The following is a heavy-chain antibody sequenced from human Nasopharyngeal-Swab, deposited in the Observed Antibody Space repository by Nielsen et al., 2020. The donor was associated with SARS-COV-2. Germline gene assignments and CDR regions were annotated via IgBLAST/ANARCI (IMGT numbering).Heavy chain of an antibody. J-gene: IGHJ5*02. CDR2: MNPNSGNT. V-gene: IGHV1-8*01. CDR3: ARGDYYDSSGYSQS. D-gene: IGHD3-22*01. Sequence: WVRQAPGQGLEWMGWMNPNSGNTGHAQKFQGRVTMTRNTSISTAYMELSSLRPEDTAVYYCARGDYYDSSGYSQSWGQGTLVTVSS.